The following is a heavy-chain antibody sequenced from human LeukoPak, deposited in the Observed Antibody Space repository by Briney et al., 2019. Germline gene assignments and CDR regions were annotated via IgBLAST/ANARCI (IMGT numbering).Heavy chain of an antibody. V-gene: IGHV1-69*05. D-gene: IGHD3-10*01. Sequence: ASVKVSCKASGGTFSSYAISWVRQAPGQGLEWMGGIIPIFGTANYAQKFQGRVTITTDESTSTAYMELSSLRSEDTAVYYCARALTAMVRGVIITHDAFDIWGQGTMVTVSS. J-gene: IGHJ3*02. CDR1: GGTFSSYA. CDR2: IIPIFGTA. CDR3: ARALTAMVRGVIITHDAFDI.